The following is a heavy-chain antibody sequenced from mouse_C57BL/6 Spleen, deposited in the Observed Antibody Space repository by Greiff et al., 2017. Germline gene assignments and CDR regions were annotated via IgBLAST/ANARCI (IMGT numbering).Heavy chain of an antibody. CDR2: IRLKSDNYAT. CDR1: GFTFSNYW. V-gene: IGHV6-3*01. D-gene: IGHD4-1*01. J-gene: IGHJ4*01. Sequence: EVKVVESGGGLVQPGGSMQLSCVASGFTFSNYWMNWVRQSPEKGLEWVAQIRLKSDNYATHYAESVKGRFTISRDDSKSSVYLQMNNLRAEDTGIYYCTEELGRSAMDYWGQGTSVTVSS. CDR3: TEELGRSAMDY.